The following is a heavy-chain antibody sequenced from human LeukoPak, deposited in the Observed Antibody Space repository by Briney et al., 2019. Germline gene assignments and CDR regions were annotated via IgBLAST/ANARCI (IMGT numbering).Heavy chain of an antibody. J-gene: IGHJ2*01. V-gene: IGHV4-34*01. D-gene: IGHD3-22*01. CDR2: INHSGST. Sequence: PSETLSLTCAVYAGSFSAYYWSWIRQPSGKGLEWIGEINHSGSTNYNPSLKSRVTISVDTSKNQFSLKLSSVTAADTAVYYCARVVYDSSGYPYWYFDLWGRGTLVTVSS. CDR1: AGSFSAYY. CDR3: ARVVYDSSGYPYWYFDL.